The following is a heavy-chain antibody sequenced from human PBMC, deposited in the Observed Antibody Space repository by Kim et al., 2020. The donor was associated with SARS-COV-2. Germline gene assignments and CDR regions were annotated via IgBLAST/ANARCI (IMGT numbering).Heavy chain of an antibody. CDR2: IYYSGST. CDR1: GGSISSYY. Sequence: SETLSLTCTVSGGSISSYYWSWIRQPPGKGLEWIGYIYYSGSTNYNPSLKSRVTISVDTSKNQFSLKLSSVTAADTAVYYCAREAASIAALGSFDIWGQG. J-gene: IGHJ3*02. V-gene: IGHV4-59*13. D-gene: IGHD6-6*01. CDR3: AREAASIAALGSFDI.